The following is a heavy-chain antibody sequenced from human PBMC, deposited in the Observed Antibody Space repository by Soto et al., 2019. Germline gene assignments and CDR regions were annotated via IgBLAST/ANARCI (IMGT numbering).Heavy chain of an antibody. CDR1: GYTFTSYD. J-gene: IGHJ6*02. CDR2: MNPNSGNT. CDR3: ARGRSHYDFWSGSLTYYYYYGMDV. V-gene: IGHV1-8*01. D-gene: IGHD3-3*01. Sequence: ASGNVSCKASGYTFTSYDINWGRQAPGQGLEWMGWMNPNSGNTGYAQKFQGRVTMTRNTSISTAYMELSSLRSEDTAVYYCARGRSHYDFWSGSLTYYYYYGMDVWGQ.